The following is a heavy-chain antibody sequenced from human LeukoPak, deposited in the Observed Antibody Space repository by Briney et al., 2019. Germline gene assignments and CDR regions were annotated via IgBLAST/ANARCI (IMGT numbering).Heavy chain of an antibody. J-gene: IGHJ5*02. CDR1: GFTFSSSA. CDR3: AKCNSTRLNWFDP. CDR2: ISSSSSYI. D-gene: IGHD6-13*01. V-gene: IGHV3-21*04. Sequence: GGSLRLSCAASGFTFSSSAMSWVRQAPGKGLEWVSSISSSSSYIYYADSVKGRFTISRDNAKNSLYLQMNSLRAEDTAVYYCAKCNSTRLNWFDPWGQGTLVTVSS.